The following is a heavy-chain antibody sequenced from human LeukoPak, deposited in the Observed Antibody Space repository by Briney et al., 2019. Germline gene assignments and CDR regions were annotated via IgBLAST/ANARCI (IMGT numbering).Heavy chain of an antibody. V-gene: IGHV4-4*02. D-gene: IGHD4-23*01. Sequence: PSGTLSLTCAVSGGSISSGLCWTWVRQPPGKGLEWIGEINPSGTTNYNPSLKSRVTISVDKSENQFSLKLYSVTAADTAVYYCTRNAGNSDFDYWGQGTLVTVSS. CDR2: INPSGTT. CDR1: GGSISSGLC. CDR3: TRNAGNSDFDY. J-gene: IGHJ4*02.